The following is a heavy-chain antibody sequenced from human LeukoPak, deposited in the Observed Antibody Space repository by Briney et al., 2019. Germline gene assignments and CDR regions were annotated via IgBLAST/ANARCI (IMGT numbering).Heavy chain of an antibody. D-gene: IGHD6-13*01. CDR2: IYYSGST. CDR1: GGSISSYY. V-gene: IGHV4-59*01. CDR3: ARVNSSSWYVYYYYGMDV. J-gene: IGHJ6*02. Sequence: SETLSPTCTVSGGSISSYYWSWIRQPPGKGLEWIGYIYYSGSTNYNPSLKSRVTISVDTSKNQFSLKLSSVTAADTAVYYCARVNSSSWYVYYYYGMDVWGQGTTVTVSS.